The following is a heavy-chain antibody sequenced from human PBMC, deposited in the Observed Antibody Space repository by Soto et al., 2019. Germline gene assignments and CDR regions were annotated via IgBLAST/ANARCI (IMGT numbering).Heavy chain of an antibody. D-gene: IGHD1-26*01. Sequence: GGSLRLSCAASGFTFSSYWMHWVRQAPGKGLEWVSRMNSDGSSTSYADSVRGRFTISRDNARNTLYLQMNSLRAEDTAVYYCARDKGSTAHWVQGTLVTVSS. CDR2: MNSDGSST. J-gene: IGHJ4*02. CDR3: ARDKGSTAH. V-gene: IGHV3-74*01. CDR1: GFTFSSYW.